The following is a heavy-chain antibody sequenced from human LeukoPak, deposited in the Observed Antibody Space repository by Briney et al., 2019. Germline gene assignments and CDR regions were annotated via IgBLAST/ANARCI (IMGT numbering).Heavy chain of an antibody. CDR1: GGTFGSYA. J-gene: IGHJ6*02. D-gene: IGHD2-15*01. Sequence: SVKVSCKASGGTFGSYAISWVRQAPGQGLEWMGGIIPIFGTANYAQKFQGRVTITADESTSTAYMELSSLRSEDTAVYYCARGAFGYCSGGSCYSNYYYYGMDVWGQGTTVTVSS. CDR3: ARGAFGYCSGGSCYSNYYYYGMDV. V-gene: IGHV1-69*13. CDR2: IIPIFGTA.